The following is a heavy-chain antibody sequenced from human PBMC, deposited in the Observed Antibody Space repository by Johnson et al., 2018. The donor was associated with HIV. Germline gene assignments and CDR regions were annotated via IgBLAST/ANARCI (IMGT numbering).Heavy chain of an antibody. J-gene: IGHJ3*02. CDR3: ARNEYSNYGGRDAFDI. Sequence: EKLVESGGGLLQPGGSLRLSCAASGFTVSSNYMSWVRQAPGKGLEWVANIKQDGSAKYYVDSVTGRFTISRDNAKNSLYLQMNGLRAEDTAVYYCARNEYSNYGGRDAFDIWGQGTMVTVPS. CDR2: IKQDGSAK. V-gene: IGHV3-7*01. D-gene: IGHD4-11*01. CDR1: GFTVSSNY.